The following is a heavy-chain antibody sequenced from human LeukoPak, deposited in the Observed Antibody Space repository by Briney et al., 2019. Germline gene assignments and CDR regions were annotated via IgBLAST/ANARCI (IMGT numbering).Heavy chain of an antibody. CDR1: GGSISSSGYY. CDR3: ARARRATAFDY. CDR2: IYYSGST. Sequence: KPSETLSLTCTVSGGSISSSGYYWGWIRQPPGKGLEWIGSIYYSGSTYYNPSLKSRVTISVDTSKNQFSLKLSSVTAADTAVYYCARARRATAFDYWGQGTLVTVSS. D-gene: IGHD5-12*01. J-gene: IGHJ4*02. V-gene: IGHV4-39*07.